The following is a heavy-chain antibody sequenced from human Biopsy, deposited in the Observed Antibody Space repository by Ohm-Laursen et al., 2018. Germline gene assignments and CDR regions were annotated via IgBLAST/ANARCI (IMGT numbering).Heavy chain of an antibody. CDR3: ARDRYYGSENYFSHYNMDV. D-gene: IGHD3-10*01. V-gene: IGHV3-23*01. J-gene: IGHJ6*03. CDR1: GFTFSSYA. CDR2: ITKNGVDM. Sequence: SLRLSCTASGFTFSSYAMGWVRQAPGKGLEWVSDITKNGVDMFYADSVKGRFTISRDNSKKTLHLQMNSLTGGDTAVYYCARDRYYGSENYFSHYNMDVWGQGTTVTVSS.